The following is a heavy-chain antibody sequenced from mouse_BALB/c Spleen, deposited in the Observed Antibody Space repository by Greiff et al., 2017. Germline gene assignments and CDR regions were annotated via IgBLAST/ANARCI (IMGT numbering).Heavy chain of an antibody. CDR1: GFTFSSFG. Sequence: EVKVVESGGGLVQPGGSRKLSCAASGFTFSSFGMHWVRQAPEKGLEWVAYISSGSSTIYYADTVKGRFTISRDNPKNTLFLQMTSLRSEDTAMYYCARGGEWLGPFFDYWGQGTTLTVSS. J-gene: IGHJ2*01. CDR3: ARGGEWLGPFFDY. CDR2: ISSGSSTI. D-gene: IGHD2-2*01. V-gene: IGHV5-17*02.